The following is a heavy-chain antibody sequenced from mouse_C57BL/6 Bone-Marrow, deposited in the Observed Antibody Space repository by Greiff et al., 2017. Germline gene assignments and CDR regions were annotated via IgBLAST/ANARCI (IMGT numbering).Heavy chain of an antibody. CDR3: ARHYYGSSYAMDY. V-gene: IGHV5-6*01. D-gene: IGHD1-1*01. CDR2: ISSGGSYT. CDR1: GFTFSSYG. J-gene: IGHJ4*01. Sequence: EVKLVESGGDLVKPGGSLKLSCAASGFTFSSYGMSWVRQTPDKRLEWVATISSGGSYTYYPDSVKGRFTLSRDNAKNTLYLQMSSLKSEDTAMYYCARHYYGSSYAMDYWGQGTSVTVSS.